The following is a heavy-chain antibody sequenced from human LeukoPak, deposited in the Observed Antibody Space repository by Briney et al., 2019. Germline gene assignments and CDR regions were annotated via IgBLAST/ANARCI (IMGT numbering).Heavy chain of an antibody. CDR3: ARLGYSGSYSDY. D-gene: IGHD1-26*01. CDR1: GGSISSYY. J-gene: IGHJ4*02. CDR2: IYYSGST. V-gene: IGHV4-59*08. Sequence: SETLSLTCTVSGGSISSYYWSWIRQPPGKGLEWIGYIYYSGSTNYNPSLRSRVTISVDTSKNQFSLKLSSVTAADTAVYYCARLGYSGSYSDYWGQGTLVTVSS.